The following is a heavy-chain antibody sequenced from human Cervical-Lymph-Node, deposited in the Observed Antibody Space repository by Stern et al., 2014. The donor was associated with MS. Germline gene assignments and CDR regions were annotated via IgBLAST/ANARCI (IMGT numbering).Heavy chain of an antibody. V-gene: IGHV1-69*01. Sequence: QVQLVQSGAEVKKPGSSVKVSCKASGGTFSSYAISWVRQAPGQGLEWMGGIIPIFGTANYAQKFQGRVTITADESTSTTYMEMSNLRSEDTAVYYCARDPGHDFWSGYFDYWGQGALVTVSS. CDR3: ARDPGHDFWSGYFDY. J-gene: IGHJ4*02. CDR2: IIPIFGTA. CDR1: GGTFSSYA. D-gene: IGHD3-3*01.